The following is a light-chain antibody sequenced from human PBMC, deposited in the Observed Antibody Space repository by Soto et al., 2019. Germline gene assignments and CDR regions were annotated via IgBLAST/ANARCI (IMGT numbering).Light chain of an antibody. CDR3: SSYTSTTTLAV. CDR2: EVS. J-gene: IGLJ2*01. CDR1: SSDVGGYNY. Sequence: QSALTQPASVSGSPGQSITISCTGTSSDVGGYNYVSWYQHHPGKAPKLMIYEVSNRPSGVSNRFSGSKSGNTASLTISGLQAEDEADYYCSSYTSTTTLAVFGGGTKLTVL. V-gene: IGLV2-14*01.